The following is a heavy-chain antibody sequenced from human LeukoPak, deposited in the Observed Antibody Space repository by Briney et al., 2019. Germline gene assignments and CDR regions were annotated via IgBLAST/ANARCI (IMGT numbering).Heavy chain of an antibody. Sequence: GGSLRLSCASSGFTFSTFDMVWVRQAPGKGLEWVAFIQYDGTTKYYADSVKGRFTISRDNSKNTLYLQMNSLRAEDTAVYYCAKHCSSTRCYRCFDYRGQGTLVTVSS. CDR2: IQYDGTTK. D-gene: IGHD2-2*02. CDR3: AKHCSSTRCYRCFDY. CDR1: GFTFSTFD. V-gene: IGHV3-30*02. J-gene: IGHJ4*02.